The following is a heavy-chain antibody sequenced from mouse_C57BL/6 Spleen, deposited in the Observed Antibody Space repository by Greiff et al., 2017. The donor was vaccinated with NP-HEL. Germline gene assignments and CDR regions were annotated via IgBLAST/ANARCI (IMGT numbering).Heavy chain of an antibody. D-gene: IGHD2-10*02. Sequence: VQLQQSGAELVRPGASVKLSCTASGFNIKDDYMHWVKQRPEQGLEWIGWIDPENGDTEYASKFQGKATITANTASNTAYLQLSSLTSEDTAVYYCTTWYGNYDAYWGQGTLVTVSA. CDR2: IDPENGDT. V-gene: IGHV14-4*01. CDR3: TTWYGNYDAY. CDR1: GFNIKDDY. J-gene: IGHJ3*01.